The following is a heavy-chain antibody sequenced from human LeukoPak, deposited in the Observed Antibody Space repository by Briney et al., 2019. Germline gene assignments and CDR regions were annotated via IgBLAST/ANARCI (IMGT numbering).Heavy chain of an antibody. Sequence: GESLKISCKGSEYSFTSYWIGWVRQMPGKGLEWMRIIYPGDSDTRYSPSFEGQVTIPADKSISTAYLQWSSLKASDTAMYYCARQIAAYGMDVWGQGTTVTVSS. D-gene: IGHD2-21*01. CDR3: ARQIAAYGMDV. CDR2: IYPGDSDT. V-gene: IGHV5-51*01. J-gene: IGHJ6*02. CDR1: EYSFTSYW.